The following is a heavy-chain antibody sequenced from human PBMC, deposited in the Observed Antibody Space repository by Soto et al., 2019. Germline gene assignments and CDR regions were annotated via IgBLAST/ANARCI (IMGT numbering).Heavy chain of an antibody. Sequence: QVQLVESGGGVVQPGRSLRLSCAASGFTFSSYAMHWLRQAPGKGLEWVAVISYDGSNKYYADSVKGRFTISRDNSKNTLYLQMNSLRAEDTAVYYCARDGGWDGDYGWFDPWGQGTLVTVSS. D-gene: IGHD4-17*01. V-gene: IGHV3-30-3*01. CDR3: ARDGGWDGDYGWFDP. J-gene: IGHJ5*02. CDR1: GFTFSSYA. CDR2: ISYDGSNK.